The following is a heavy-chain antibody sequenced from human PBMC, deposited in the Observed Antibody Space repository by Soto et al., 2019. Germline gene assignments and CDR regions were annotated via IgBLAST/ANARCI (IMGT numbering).Heavy chain of an antibody. CDR2: ISGSSITT. J-gene: IGHJ4*02. CDR3: VGGRGMT. D-gene: IGHD1-1*01. CDR1: GFTFSGYT. Sequence: EVQLLESGGGLVQPGGSLRLSCAASGFTFSGYTMTWVRQAPGKGLEWVSAISGSSITTYYADSVKGRFTISRDNSKNTLFLQMDSLRVEDTAFYYGVGGRGMTWGQGTLVTVSS. V-gene: IGHV3-23*01.